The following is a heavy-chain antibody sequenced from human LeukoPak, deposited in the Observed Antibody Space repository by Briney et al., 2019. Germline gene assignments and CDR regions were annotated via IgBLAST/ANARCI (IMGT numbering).Heavy chain of an antibody. CDR2: ISGSGDST. CDR1: GFIFNNYA. D-gene: IGHD2-2*02. V-gene: IGHV3-23*01. Sequence: GGSLRLSCAASGFIFNNYAMNWVRQAPGKGLEWVSGISGSGDSTFYADSVKGRFTISRDNSKNTLDLQMNSLRAEDTAVYYCAKSRSSRVSCYNYWGQGTLVTVSS. J-gene: IGHJ4*02. CDR3: AKSRSSRVSCYNY.